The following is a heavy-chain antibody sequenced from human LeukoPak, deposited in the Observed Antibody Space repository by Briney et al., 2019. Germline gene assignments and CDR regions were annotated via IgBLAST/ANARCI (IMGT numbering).Heavy chain of an antibody. CDR1: GFAFSTYV. D-gene: IGHD4-17*01. Sequence: GGSLRLSCAASGFAFSTYVMHWVRQAPGKGLEWVAVIWYDGSKKDYADSVKGRFTISRDNSKNTLYLQMNSLRAEDTAVYLCAKNFYGDYNVFFDYWGQGTLVTVSS. CDR2: IWYDGSKK. J-gene: IGHJ4*02. V-gene: IGHV3-33*06. CDR3: AKNFYGDYNVFFDY.